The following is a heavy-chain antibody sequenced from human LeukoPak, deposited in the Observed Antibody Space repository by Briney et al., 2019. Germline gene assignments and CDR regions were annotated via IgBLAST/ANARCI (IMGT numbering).Heavy chain of an antibody. J-gene: IGHJ4*02. Sequence: RGSLRLSCAASGFTFSSYAMSWVRQAPGKGLEWVSAISGSGGSTYYADSVKGRFTISRDNSKNTLYLQMNSLRAEDTAVYYCAKFLPTHIVVANYYFDCWGQGTLVTVSS. CDR2: ISGSGGST. CDR1: GFTFSSYA. V-gene: IGHV3-23*01. CDR3: AKFLPTHIVVANYYFDC. D-gene: IGHD2-21*01.